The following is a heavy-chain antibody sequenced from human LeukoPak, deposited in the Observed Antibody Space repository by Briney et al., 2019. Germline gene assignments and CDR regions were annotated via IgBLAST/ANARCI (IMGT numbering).Heavy chain of an antibody. CDR1: GYTFTGYY. CDR2: IIPIFGTA. J-gene: IGHJ4*02. CDR3: ARVSRWFGDFDY. V-gene: IGHV1-69*13. D-gene: IGHD3-10*01. Sequence: ASVKVSCKASGYTFTGYYMHWVRQAPGQGLEWMGGIIPIFGTANYAQKFQGRVTITADESTSTAYMELSSLRSEDTAVYYCARVSRWFGDFDYWGQGTLVTVSS.